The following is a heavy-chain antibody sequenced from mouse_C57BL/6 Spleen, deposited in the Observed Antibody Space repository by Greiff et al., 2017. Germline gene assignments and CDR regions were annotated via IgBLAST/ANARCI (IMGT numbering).Heavy chain of an antibody. J-gene: IGHJ2*01. Sequence: QVQLQQPGAELVRPGTSVKLSCKASGYTFTSYWMHWVKQRPGQGLEWIGVIDPSDSYTNYNQKFKGKATLTVDTSSSTAYMQLSSLTSEDSAVYYCARSRDGGDYWGQGTTLTVSS. CDR3: ARSRDGGDY. V-gene: IGHV1-59*01. D-gene: IGHD3-3*01. CDR2: IDPSDSYT. CDR1: GYTFTSYW.